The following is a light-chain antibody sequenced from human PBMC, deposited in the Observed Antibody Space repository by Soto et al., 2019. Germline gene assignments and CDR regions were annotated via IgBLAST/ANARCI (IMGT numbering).Light chain of an antibody. V-gene: IGKV2D-29*01. CDR1: QSLLHSDGKTY. CDR3: MQTLELPLS. CDR2: EVS. Sequence: IVMTQTPISLSVTPGQPASITCRSSQSLLHSDGKTYLYWYLQKPGQPPQLLIHEVSNRFSGVSDRFGGSGSGTDFTLKISRVEADDVGTYYCMQTLELPLSFGGGTKVDIK. J-gene: IGKJ4*01.